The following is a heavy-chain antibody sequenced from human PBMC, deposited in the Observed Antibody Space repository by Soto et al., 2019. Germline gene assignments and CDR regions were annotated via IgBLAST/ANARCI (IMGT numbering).Heavy chain of an antibody. CDR2: IYWDDDK. CDR3: AHRQVGYSSIWYIAFDY. CDR1: GFSLSTSGVG. J-gene: IGHJ4*02. Sequence: QITLKESGPTLVKPTQTLTLTCSFSGFSLSTSGVGVCWISQPPGKALECLAVIYWDDDKRYSPSLQSRLTITKDTSKNQVVITMTNMDPVDTATYYCAHRQVGYSSIWYIAFDYWCQGTLVTVSS. D-gene: IGHD6-13*01. V-gene: IGHV2-5*02.